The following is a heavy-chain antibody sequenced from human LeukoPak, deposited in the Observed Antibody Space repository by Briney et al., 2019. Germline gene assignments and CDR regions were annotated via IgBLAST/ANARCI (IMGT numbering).Heavy chain of an antibody. CDR3: ARDSSSTFSP. J-gene: IGHJ5*02. V-gene: IGHV4-61*01. D-gene: IGHD2-2*01. Sequence: SETLSLTCTVSGGSVSSGSYYWSWIRQPPGKGLEWIGYIYYSGSTNYSPSLKSRVTISVDTSKNQFSLKLSSVTAADTAVYYCARDSSSTFSPWGQGTLVTVSS. CDR1: GGSVSSGSYY. CDR2: IYYSGST.